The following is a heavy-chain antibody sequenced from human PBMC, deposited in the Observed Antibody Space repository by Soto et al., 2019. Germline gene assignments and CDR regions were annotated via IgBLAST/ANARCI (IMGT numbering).Heavy chain of an antibody. CDR2: MSGRGGSA. D-gene: IGHD2-2*01. CDR3: ATDPYSGVLVPVAIGFDP. Sequence: GTRRLSWAASLLAFSNYAMTWGRQVAGKGLGWVSAMSGRGGSAYYAGSVKGRFTICRDNCKKTLYLQMNRVRADASGVYYCATDPYSGVLVPVAIGFDPWAPPILVIVS. J-gene: IGHJ5*02. CDR1: LLAFSNYA. V-gene: IGHV3-23*01.